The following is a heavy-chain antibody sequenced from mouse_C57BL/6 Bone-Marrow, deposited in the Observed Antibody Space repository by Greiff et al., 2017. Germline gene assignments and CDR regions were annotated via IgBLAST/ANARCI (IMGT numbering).Heavy chain of an antibody. CDR2: IDPSDSET. D-gene: IGHD1-1*01. V-gene: IGHV1-52*01. Sequence: QVQLQQSGAELVRPGSSVKLSCKASGYTFTSYWMHWVKQRPIQGLEWIGNIDPSDSETHYNQKFKDKATLTVDKSSSTAYMQLSSLTSEDSAVYYWARWGLYYDGSSYFHWYIDVWGTGTTVTVSS. CDR1: GYTFTSYW. J-gene: IGHJ1*03. CDR3: ARWGLYYDGSSYFHWYIDV.